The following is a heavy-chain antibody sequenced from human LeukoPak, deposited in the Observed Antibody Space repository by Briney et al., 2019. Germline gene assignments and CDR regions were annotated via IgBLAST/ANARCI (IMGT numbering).Heavy chain of an antibody. CDR3: ARGRIVRGVITYYYYYMDV. CDR1: GGSFSGYY. Sequence: PSETLSLTCAVYGGSFSGYYWSWIRQPPGKGLEWIGEINHGGSTNYNPSLKSRVTISVDTSKNQFSLKLSSVTAADTAVYYCARGRIVRGVITYYYYYMDVWGKGTTVTVSS. D-gene: IGHD3-10*01. J-gene: IGHJ6*03. V-gene: IGHV4-34*01. CDR2: INHGGST.